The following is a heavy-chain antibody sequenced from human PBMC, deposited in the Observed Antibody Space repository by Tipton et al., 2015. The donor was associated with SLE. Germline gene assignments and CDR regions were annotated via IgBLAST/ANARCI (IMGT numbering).Heavy chain of an antibody. J-gene: IGHJ4*02. CDR1: GGSISSSSYY. CDR2: IYYSGST. CDR3: ARKVVVEREIDY. Sequence: TLSLTCTVSGGSISSSSYYWGWIRQPPGKGLEWIGSIYYSGSTYYNPSLKSRVTISVDTSRNQFSLKLSSVTAADTAVYYCARKVVVEREIDYWGQGTLVTVSS. D-gene: IGHD5-24*01. V-gene: IGHV4-39*01.